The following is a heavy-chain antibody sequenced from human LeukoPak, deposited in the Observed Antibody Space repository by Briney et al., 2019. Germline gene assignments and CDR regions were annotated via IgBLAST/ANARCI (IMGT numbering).Heavy chain of an antibody. CDR1: GGSFSGYY. CDR2: INHSGST. D-gene: IGHD3-10*01. J-gene: IGHJ6*04. V-gene: IGHV4-34*01. CDR3: ARVGRWFEELVGYYYYYGMDV. Sequence: SETLSLTCAVYGGSFSGYYWSWIRQPPGKGLEWIGEINHSGSTNYNPSLKSRVTISVDTSKNQFSLKLSSVTAADTAVYYCARVGRWFEELVGYYYYYGMDVWGKGTTVTVSS.